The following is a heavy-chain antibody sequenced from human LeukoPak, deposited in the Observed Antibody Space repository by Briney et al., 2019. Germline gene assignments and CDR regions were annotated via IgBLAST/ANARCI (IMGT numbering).Heavy chain of an antibody. J-gene: IGHJ5*02. Sequence: GESLKISCKGSRYSFTSYWIGWVRQMPGKGLEWMGIIYPGDSDTRYSPSFQGQVTISADKSISTAYLQWSSLKASDTAMYYCARPHYYDSSGPNWFDPWGQGTLVTVSS. V-gene: IGHV5-51*01. CDR2: IYPGDSDT. CDR3: ARPHYYDSSGPNWFDP. CDR1: RYSFTSYW. D-gene: IGHD3-22*01.